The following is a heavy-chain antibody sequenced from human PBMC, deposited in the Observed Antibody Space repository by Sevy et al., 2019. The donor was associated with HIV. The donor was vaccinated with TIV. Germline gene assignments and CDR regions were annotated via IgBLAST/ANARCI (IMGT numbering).Heavy chain of an antibody. CDR1: GFTFSSYA. V-gene: IGHV3-21*01. J-gene: IGHJ6*02. D-gene: IGHD6-13*01. CDR3: ARVAADDPDFYYYGMDV. Sequence: GGSLRLSCAASGFTFSSYAMNWVRQAPGKGLEWVSSISSSSSHIYAANSLKGRFTISRDNAKNSLFLQMNSLRAEDTAIYYCARVAADDPDFYYYGMDVWGQGTTVTVSS. CDR2: ISSSSSHI.